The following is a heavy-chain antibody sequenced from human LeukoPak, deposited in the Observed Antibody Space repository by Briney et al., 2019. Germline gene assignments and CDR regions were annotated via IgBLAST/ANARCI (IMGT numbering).Heavy chain of an antibody. J-gene: IGHJ4*02. D-gene: IGHD2-2*01. Sequence: GGSLRLSCAASGFTFSSYWMHWVRHAPGKGLVWVSRINSDGSSTSYADSVKGRFTISRDNAKNTLYLQMNSLRAEDTAVYYCAREDCSSTGCYFDYWGQGTLVTVSS. CDR3: AREDCSSTGCYFDY. CDR1: GFTFSSYW. CDR2: INSDGSST. V-gene: IGHV3-74*01.